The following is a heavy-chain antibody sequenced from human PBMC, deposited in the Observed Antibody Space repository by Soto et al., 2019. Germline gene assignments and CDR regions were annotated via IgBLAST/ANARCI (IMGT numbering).Heavy chain of an antibody. D-gene: IGHD3-3*02. CDR3: ARDGFSDCYYYMDV. CDR1: GGTFSSYA. J-gene: IGHJ6*03. Sequence: ASVKVSCKASGGTFSSYAISWVRQAPGQGLEWMGGIIPILGIANYAQKFQGRVTITADKSTSTAYMELSSLRSEDTAVYYCARDGFSDCYYYMDVWGKGTTVTVSS. CDR2: IIPILGIA. V-gene: IGHV1-69*10.